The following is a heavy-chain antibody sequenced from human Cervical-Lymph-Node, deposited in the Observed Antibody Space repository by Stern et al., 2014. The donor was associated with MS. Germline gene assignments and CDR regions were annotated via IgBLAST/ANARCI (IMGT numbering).Heavy chain of an antibody. Sequence: QVQLQESGPGRVQPSDTLSLTCTVSGASMKNFYWNWIRQPPGKGLEWIGHMSNSVTTYYGPSLKSRVTMSMDASKQQFSLRLTSVTPVDTAVYFCARGRHTAMVTSGRYFDLWGQGTLVTVSS. D-gene: IGHD5-18*01. CDR1: GASMKNFY. CDR2: MSNSVTT. CDR3: ARGRHTAMVTSGRYFDL. V-gene: IGHV4-59*07. J-gene: IGHJ4*02.